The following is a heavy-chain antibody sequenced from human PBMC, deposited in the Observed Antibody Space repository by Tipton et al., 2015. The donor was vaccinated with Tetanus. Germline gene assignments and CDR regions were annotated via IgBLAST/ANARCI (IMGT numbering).Heavy chain of an antibody. V-gene: IGHV4-34*01. CDR1: GVSVRSYY. J-gene: IGHJ5*02. CDR3: ARGVPYSTTMGSDWFDP. Sequence: TLSLTCSVSGVSVRSYYWSWIRQSPDKGLEWLGDVFYDGTSYYNPSLNSRVKISLDTSMNQVSLTLNSVTAADTALYYCARGVPYSTTMGSDWFDPWGQGTLVTVSS. D-gene: IGHD2-2*01. CDR2: VFYDGTS.